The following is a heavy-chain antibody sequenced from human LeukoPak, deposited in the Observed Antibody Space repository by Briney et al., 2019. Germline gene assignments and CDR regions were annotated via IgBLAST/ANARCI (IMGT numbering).Heavy chain of an antibody. J-gene: IGHJ4*02. CDR3: ARTRYSYGSGSYYQKGHYYFDY. D-gene: IGHD3-10*01. CDR1: GGSISSGSYY. CDR2: IYTSGST. Sequence: SQTLSLTCTVSGGSISSGSYYWSWIRQPAGKGLEWIGRIYTSGSTNYNPSLKSRVTISVDTSKNQFSLKLSSVTAADTAVYYCARTRYSYGSGSYYQKGHYYFDYWGQGTLVTVSS. V-gene: IGHV4-61*02.